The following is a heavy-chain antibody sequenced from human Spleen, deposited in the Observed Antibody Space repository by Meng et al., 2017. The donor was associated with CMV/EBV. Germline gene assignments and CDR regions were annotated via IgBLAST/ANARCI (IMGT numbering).Heavy chain of an antibody. CDR3: ARDPGYCSSTSCYLYYYYGMDV. CDR1: GYTFTSYD. Sequence: ASVKVSCKASGYTFTSYDINWVRQATGQGLEWIGWMNPNSGNTGCAQKFQGRVTITRNTSISTAYMELSSLRSEDTAVYYCARDPGYCSSTSCYLYYYYGMDVWGQGTAVTVSS. D-gene: IGHD2-2*01. CDR2: MNPNSGNT. V-gene: IGHV1-8*03. J-gene: IGHJ6*02.